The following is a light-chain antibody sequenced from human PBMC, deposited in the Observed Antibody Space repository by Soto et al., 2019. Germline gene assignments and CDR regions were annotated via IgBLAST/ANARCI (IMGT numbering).Light chain of an antibody. CDR3: QQGYSTPADT. CDR1: QSISTS. CDR2: AAS. V-gene: IGKV1-39*01. J-gene: IGKJ2*01. Sequence: DIQMTPSPSSLSASTGDRVTITCRASQSISTSVNWYQQKPGKAPKLLISAASRLQSGVPSRFIGSGSGTDFTLTITSLQPEDFASYYCQQGYSTPADTFGQGTKLEIK.